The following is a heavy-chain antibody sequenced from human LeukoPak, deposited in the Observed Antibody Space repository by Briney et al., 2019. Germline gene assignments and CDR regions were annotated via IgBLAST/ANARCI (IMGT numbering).Heavy chain of an antibody. CDR3: ARHRGSLLIGGMDV. CDR1: GGSFSNYY. D-gene: IGHD2-21*01. J-gene: IGHJ6*04. CDR2: INHGGST. Sequence: SETLSLTCAVYGGSFSNYYWSWIRQPPGKGLEWIGEINHGGSTNYNPSLKSRVTISVDTSKNQFSLKLSSVTAADTAVYYCARHRGSLLIGGMDVWGKGTTVTISS. V-gene: IGHV4-34*01.